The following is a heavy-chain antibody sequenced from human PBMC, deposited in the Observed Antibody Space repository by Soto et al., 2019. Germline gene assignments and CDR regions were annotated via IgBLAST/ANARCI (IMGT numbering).Heavy chain of an antibody. D-gene: IGHD6-13*01. CDR1: GGSIRSYY. CDR3: ARGGSSWYGAWFDP. J-gene: IGHJ5*02. Sequence: ETLSLTCTVSGGSIRSYYWSWIRQPPGKGLEWIGYIYDDVSTNYNPSLKSRVTISLDTSENQFFLKVNSVTTADTAVYYCARGGSSWYGAWFDPWGQGALVTVSS. V-gene: IGHV4-59*01. CDR2: IYDDVST.